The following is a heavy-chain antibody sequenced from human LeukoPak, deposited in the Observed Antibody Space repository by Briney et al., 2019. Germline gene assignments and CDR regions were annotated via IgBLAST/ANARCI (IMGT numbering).Heavy chain of an antibody. D-gene: IGHD6-25*01. V-gene: IGHV1-18*01. J-gene: IGHJ4*02. CDR3: AEGAKSGLHY. CDR1: GCDFISYG. CDR2: ISAYNGNT. Sequence: ASVKVSCKASGCDFISYGFTWVRQAPGRGLEWMGWISAYNGNTNYAPSLQARVSMTTDASASTVSIEVRSLTPDDTAVYYCAEGAKSGLHYWGQGTLVTVSS.